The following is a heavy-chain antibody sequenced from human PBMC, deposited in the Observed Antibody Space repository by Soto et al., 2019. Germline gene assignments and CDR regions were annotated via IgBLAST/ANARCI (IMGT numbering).Heavy chain of an antibody. Sequence: GESQKISRKGSGHSFAAYWITSVRQKPGKSLEWMGRIDPSDSQTYYSPSFRGHVTISVTKSITTVFLQWSSLRASDTAMYYCARQIYDSDTGPNFQYYFDSWGQGTPVTVSS. V-gene: IGHV5-10-1*01. CDR3: ARQIYDSDTGPNFQYYFDS. J-gene: IGHJ4*02. CDR2: IDPSDSQT. CDR1: GHSFAAYW. D-gene: IGHD3-22*01.